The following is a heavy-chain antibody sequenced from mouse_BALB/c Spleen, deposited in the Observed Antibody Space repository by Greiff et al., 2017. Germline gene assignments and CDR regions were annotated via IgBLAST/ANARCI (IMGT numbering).Heavy chain of an antibody. V-gene: IGHV3-2*02. D-gene: IGHD1-1*01. J-gene: IGHJ2*01. Sequence: EVKLMESGPGLVKPSQSLSLTCTVTGYSITSDYAWNWIRQFPGNKLEWMGYISYSGSTSYNPSLKSRISITRDTSKNQFFLQLNSVTTEDTATYYCARSGSSFDYWGQGTTLTVSS. CDR2: ISYSGST. CDR1: GYSITSDYA. CDR3: ARSGSSFDY.